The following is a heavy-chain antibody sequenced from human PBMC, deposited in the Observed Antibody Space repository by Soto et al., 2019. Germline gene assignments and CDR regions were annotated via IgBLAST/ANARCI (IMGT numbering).Heavy chain of an antibody. CDR3: AMSHSSSWYLYAFDI. V-gene: IGHV4-59*01. D-gene: IGHD6-13*01. CDR2: IYYSGGT. J-gene: IGHJ3*02. CDR1: GGSISSYY. Sequence: SETLSLTCTVSGGSISSYYWSWIRQPPGKGLEWIGYIYYSGGTNYNPSLKSRVTISVDTSKNQFSLKLSSVTAADTAVYYCAMSHSSSWYLYAFDIWGKGTMVTGS.